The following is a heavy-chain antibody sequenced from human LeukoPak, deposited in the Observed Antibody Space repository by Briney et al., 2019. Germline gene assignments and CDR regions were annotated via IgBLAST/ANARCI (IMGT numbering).Heavy chain of an antibody. CDR3: ARENNDDSSGYIDY. Sequence: SETLSLTCTVSGGSISSYFWSWIRQPPGKGLEWIGYIYDSGSTNYNPSLKSRVTISVDTSKNQFSLKLSSVTAADTAVYYCARENNDDSSGYIDYWGQGTLVTVSS. D-gene: IGHD3-22*01. CDR2: IYDSGST. CDR1: GGSISSYF. V-gene: IGHV4-59*12. J-gene: IGHJ4*02.